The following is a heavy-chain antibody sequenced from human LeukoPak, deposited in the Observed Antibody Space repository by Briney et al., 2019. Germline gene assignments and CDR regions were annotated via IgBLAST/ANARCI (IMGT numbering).Heavy chain of an antibody. J-gene: IGHJ4*02. CDR1: GFTFDDYA. CDR3: ARDPPNSD. D-gene: IGHD4-23*01. V-gene: IGHV3-9*01. CDR2: ISWNSGSI. Sequence: PGRSLRLSCAASGFTFDDYAMHWVRQAPGKGLEWVSGISWNSGSIGYADSVKGRFTISRDNAKNSLYLQMNSLRAEDTAVYYCARDPPNSDWGQGTLVTVSS.